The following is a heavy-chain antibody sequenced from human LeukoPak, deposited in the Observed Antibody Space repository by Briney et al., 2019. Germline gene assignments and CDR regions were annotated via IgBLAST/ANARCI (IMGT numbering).Heavy chain of an antibody. CDR2: INPNSGGT. D-gene: IGHD3-10*01. CDR3: ASMGDYGSGSYPFDY. CDR1: GYTFTGYY. J-gene: IGHJ4*02. Sequence: ASVKVSCKASGYTFTGYYMHWVRQAPGQGLEWMGWINPNSGGTNYAQKFQGRVTMTRDTSISTAYMELSRLRSDDTAVYYCASMGDYGSGSYPFDYWGQGTLVTVSS. V-gene: IGHV1-2*02.